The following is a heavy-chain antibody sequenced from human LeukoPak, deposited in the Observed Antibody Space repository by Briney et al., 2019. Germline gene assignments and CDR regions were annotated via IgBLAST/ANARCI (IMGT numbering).Heavy chain of an antibody. V-gene: IGHV1-69*04. J-gene: IGHJ4*02. CDR3: ARGELLHPDY. CDR1: GGTFSSYA. CDR2: IIPILGIA. Sequence: GASVKVSCKASGGTFSSYAISWVRQAPGQGLEWMGRIIPILGIANYAQKFQGRVTITAGKSTSTAYMELSSLRSEDTAVYYCARGELLHPDYWGQGTLVTVSS. D-gene: IGHD1-26*01.